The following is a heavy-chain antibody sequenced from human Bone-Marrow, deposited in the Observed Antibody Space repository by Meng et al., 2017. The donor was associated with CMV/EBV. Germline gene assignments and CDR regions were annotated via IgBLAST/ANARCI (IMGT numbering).Heavy chain of an antibody. V-gene: IGHV3-30-3*01. Sequence: GESLKISCAAPGFTVSSNYMSWVRQAPGKGLEWVAVISYDGSNKYYADSVKGRFTISRDNSKNTLYLQMNSLRAEDTAVYYCARQGGNSGAFDVWGQGTLVTVSS. CDR2: ISYDGSNK. CDR3: ARQGGNSGAFDV. CDR1: GFTVSSNY. J-gene: IGHJ3*01. D-gene: IGHD4-23*01.